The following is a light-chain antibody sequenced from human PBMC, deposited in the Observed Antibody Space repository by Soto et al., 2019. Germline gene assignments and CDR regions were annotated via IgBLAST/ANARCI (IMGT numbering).Light chain of an antibody. CDR2: TTS. V-gene: IGKV3-11*01. Sequence: EIVLTQPPATLSLSPGERGTLSCRASQSVSKSLAWYQQKPGQAPRLLIYTTSNRATGIPARFSGSGSRTDFTLTISSLEPEDFAVYYCQQGNNWPIFTFGPGTNVDIK. J-gene: IGKJ3*01. CDR3: QQGNNWPIFT. CDR1: QSVSKS.